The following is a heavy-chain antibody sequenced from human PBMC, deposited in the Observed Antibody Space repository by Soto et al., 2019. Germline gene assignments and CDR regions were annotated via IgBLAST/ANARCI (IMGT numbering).Heavy chain of an antibody. D-gene: IGHD2-2*01. CDR3: ARDLGAPGRGSAVGYYYHYGMDV. CDR1: GFTFSSYW. V-gene: IGHV3-7*05. CDR2: IKEDGSEK. Sequence: EVQLVESGGGLVQPGGSLRLSCAASGFTFSSYWMNWVRQAPGKGLEWVANIKEDGSEKYYVDSVKGRFTISRDNAKNSLYLQMNSLRGEDTAVYYSARDLGAPGRGSAVGYYYHYGMDVWGQGTTVTVSS. J-gene: IGHJ6*02.